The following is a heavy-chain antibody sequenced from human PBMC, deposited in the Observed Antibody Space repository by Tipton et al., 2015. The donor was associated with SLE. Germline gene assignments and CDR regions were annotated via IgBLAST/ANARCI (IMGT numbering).Heavy chain of an antibody. CDR3: AGVRKKGWGWFDP. Sequence: TLSLTCTVSGDSITSSTYYWGWIRQPPGKEPEWIGSVYYSGSTYYNPSLKSRVTISIDTSKNQFSLKLSSVTAADTAVYYCAGVRKKGWGWFDPWGQGTLVTVSS. V-gene: IGHV4-39*07. J-gene: IGHJ5*02. D-gene: IGHD3-16*01. CDR2: VYYSGST. CDR1: GDSITSSTYY.